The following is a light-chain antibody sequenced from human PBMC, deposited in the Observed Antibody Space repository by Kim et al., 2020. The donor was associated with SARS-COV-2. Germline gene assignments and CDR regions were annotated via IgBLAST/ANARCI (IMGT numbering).Light chain of an antibody. V-gene: IGLV2-11*01. CDR3: CSYAGSYTWV. Sequence: GQSVTISVTGTNSDVGGDESVSWYQQPPGKAPKLVIFDVKKVPSGVTDRFYGSKSGTTASLTIYRLQAEDEADYFCCSYAGSYTWVFGGGTQLTVL. J-gene: IGLJ3*02. CDR2: DVK. CDR1: NSDVGGDES.